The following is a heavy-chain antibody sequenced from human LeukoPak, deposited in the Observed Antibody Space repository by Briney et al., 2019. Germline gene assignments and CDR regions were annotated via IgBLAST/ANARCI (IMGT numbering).Heavy chain of an antibody. Sequence: PGGSLRLSCAASGFTFRNYYMTWIRQAPGKGLEWVSYISASGDTIYYADSERGRFTISRDNAKNSLYLDMNTLKAEDTAVYYCARDPSWEILSYFDYWGQGTLVTVSS. V-gene: IGHV3-11*04. D-gene: IGHD1-26*01. CDR1: GFTFRNYY. CDR3: ARDPSWEILSYFDY. J-gene: IGHJ4*02. CDR2: ISASGDTI.